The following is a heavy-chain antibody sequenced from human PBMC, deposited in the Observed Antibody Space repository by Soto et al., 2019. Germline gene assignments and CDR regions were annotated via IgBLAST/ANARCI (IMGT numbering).Heavy chain of an antibody. V-gene: IGHV1-18*01. CDR1: GYTSTSYS. CDR3: ARDDNWNNYYYYGMDV. Sequence: ASVKVSCKASGYTSTSYSISWVRQAPGQGLEWMGWISAYNGNTNYAQKLQGRVTMTTDTSTSTAYMELRSLRSDDAAVYYCARDDNWNNYYYYGMDVWGQGTTVTVSS. CDR2: ISAYNGNT. J-gene: IGHJ6*02. D-gene: IGHD1-1*01.